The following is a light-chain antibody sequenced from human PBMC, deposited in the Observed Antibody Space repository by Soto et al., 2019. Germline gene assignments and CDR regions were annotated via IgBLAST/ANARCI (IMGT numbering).Light chain of an antibody. CDR3: SSSTNTNTLVI. V-gene: IGLV2-14*01. CDR2: EGT. J-gene: IGLJ2*01. CDR1: SSDIGRYKF. Sequence: QSVLTQPASVPGSPGQSITISCTGTSSDIGRYKFVSWFQQHPGKAPKLLIFEGTNRPSGVSNRFSGSKSGNTASLTISGLQAEDEAIYFCSSSTNTNTLVIFXGGTKLTVL.